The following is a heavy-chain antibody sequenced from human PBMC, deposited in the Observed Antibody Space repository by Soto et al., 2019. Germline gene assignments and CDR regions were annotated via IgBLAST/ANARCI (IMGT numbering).Heavy chain of an antibody. Sequence: GASVKVSCKTSGGTFGTYSISWVRQAPGQGLEWMGRINPMFGLPTHAQMFEGRVTITADRFTSIAYMELGSLRSEDTAVYYCARDPGWYYYYGMDVWGQGTTVTVSS. CDR1: GGTFGTYS. V-gene: IGHV1-69*04. CDR3: ARDPGWYYYYGMDV. D-gene: IGHD2-15*01. CDR2: INPMFGLP. J-gene: IGHJ6*02.